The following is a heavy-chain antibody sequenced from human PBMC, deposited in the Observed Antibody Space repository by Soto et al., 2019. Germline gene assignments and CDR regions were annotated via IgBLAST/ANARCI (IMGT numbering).Heavy chain of an antibody. V-gene: IGHV4-39*01. J-gene: IGHJ5*02. Sequence: SETLSLTCTISGGSISSSSYYWGWIRQPPGKGLEWIGSIYYSGSTYYNPSLKSRVTISVDTSKNQFSLKLSSVTAADTAVYYCARSAVAGTGTWFDPWGQGTLVT. CDR2: IYYSGST. D-gene: IGHD6-19*01. CDR1: GGSISSSSYY. CDR3: ARSAVAGTGTWFDP.